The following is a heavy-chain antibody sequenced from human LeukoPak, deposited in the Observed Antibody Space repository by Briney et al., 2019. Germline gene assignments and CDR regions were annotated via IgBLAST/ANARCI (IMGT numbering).Heavy chain of an antibody. D-gene: IGHD1-26*01. J-gene: IGHJ3*02. CDR2: FYPEHGEI. V-gene: IGHV1-24*01. Sequence: ASVKVSCKVSEYTLTELSMHWVRQAPAKGREWLGGFYPEHGEIIYAQKCQGRVTMSDDTSKDTAYMELGSLRSDDTAVYYCAADRGDYSGSYWTAFDIWGQGTMVTVSS. CDR1: EYTLTELS. CDR3: AADRGDYSGSYWTAFDI.